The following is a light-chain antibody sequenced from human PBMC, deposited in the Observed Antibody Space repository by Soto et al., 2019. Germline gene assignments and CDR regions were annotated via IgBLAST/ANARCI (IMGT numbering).Light chain of an antibody. V-gene: IGKV2-28*01. CDR2: MGS. Sequence: DIALTQSPLSMAVPPGEPASISCRSSQSLLHRSGYTYLDWYLQKPGQSPQLLIYMGSNRACGVTDSCSGSGSGTEFTLKISRVYAEDVGVYYCMQPPQTRSFGGGTNVEIK. CDR3: MQPPQTRS. J-gene: IGKJ4*01. CDR1: QSLLHRSGYTY.